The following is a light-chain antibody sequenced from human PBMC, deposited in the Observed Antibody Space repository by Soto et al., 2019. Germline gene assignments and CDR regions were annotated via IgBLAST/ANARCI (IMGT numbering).Light chain of an antibody. CDR3: CSYAGSSAYVL. V-gene: IGLV2-23*01. J-gene: IGLJ3*02. CDR2: EAT. CDR1: SSDVGSSNL. Sequence: QPVLAQPASVSGSPGQSITISCTGTSSDVGSSNLVSWYQQYPGKAPKLIIYEATKRPSGVSNRFSGSKSGNAASLTITNLQADDEADYHCCSYAGSSAYVLFGGGTKLTVL.